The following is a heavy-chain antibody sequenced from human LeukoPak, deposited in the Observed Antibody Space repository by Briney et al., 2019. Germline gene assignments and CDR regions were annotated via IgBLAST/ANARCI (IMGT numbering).Heavy chain of an antibody. J-gene: IGHJ4*02. Sequence: SETLSLTCTVSGGSITSYFRGWIPQPAGKGLQWIGRIYTSGSTNYNPSLKSRVTMSVDTSKNQFSLKLSSVTAADTAVYYCAKDLDSSGWCRFDYWGQGTLVTVSS. D-gene: IGHD6-19*01. CDR1: GGSITSYF. CDR3: AKDLDSSGWCRFDY. V-gene: IGHV4-4*07. CDR2: IYTSGST.